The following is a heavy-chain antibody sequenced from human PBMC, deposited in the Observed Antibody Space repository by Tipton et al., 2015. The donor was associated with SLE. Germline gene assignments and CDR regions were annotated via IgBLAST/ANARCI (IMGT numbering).Heavy chain of an antibody. J-gene: IGHJ3*02. CDR2: IYYSGST. D-gene: IGHD5-12*01. Sequence: LRLSCTVSGGSISSSNWWGWIRQPPGKGLEWIGYIYYSGSTNYNPSLKSRVTMSVDTSKNQFSLKLSSVTAADTAVYYCAREGSGYAPSAFDIWGQGTMVTVSS. CDR1: GGSISSSNW. V-gene: IGHV4-28*03. CDR3: AREGSGYAPSAFDI.